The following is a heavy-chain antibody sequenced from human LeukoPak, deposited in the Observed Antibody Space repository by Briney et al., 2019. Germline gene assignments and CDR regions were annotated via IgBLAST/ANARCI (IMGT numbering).Heavy chain of an antibody. Sequence: PGGSLRLSCVASGFTFSSYSMRWVRQAPGKGLEWVVNIKPDGSEKYYVDSVKGRFTISRDNAKNSLFLQMSSLRAEDTAIYYCARVSIVTVAGSNWFDPWGQGTLVTVSS. CDR1: GFTFSSYS. D-gene: IGHD6-19*01. CDR3: ARVSIVTVAGSNWFDP. V-gene: IGHV3-7*01. J-gene: IGHJ5*02. CDR2: IKPDGSEK.